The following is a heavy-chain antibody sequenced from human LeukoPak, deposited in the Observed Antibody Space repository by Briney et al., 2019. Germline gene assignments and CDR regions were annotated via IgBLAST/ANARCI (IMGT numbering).Heavy chain of an antibody. CDR1: GFTFSSYE. CDR3: VTDMYKSGWFLGRDYFDY. J-gene: IGHJ4*02. V-gene: IGHV3-48*03. Sequence: PGRSLRPSCTASGFTFSSYEMNWVRQAPGKGREWVSYISSSGSTLYHADSVQDRSTLSTDNATNSLCLQMNSLRAEDTAVYYCVTDMYKSGWFLGRDYFDYWGQGTLVTVSS. D-gene: IGHD6-19*01. CDR2: ISSSGSTL.